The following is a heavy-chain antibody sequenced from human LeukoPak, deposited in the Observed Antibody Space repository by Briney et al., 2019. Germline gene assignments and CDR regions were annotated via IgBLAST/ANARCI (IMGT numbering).Heavy chain of an antibody. CDR2: INPSGGST. Sequence: ASVKVSCKASGHTFTSYYMHWVRQAPGQGLEWMGIINPSGGSTSYAQKFQGRVTMTRDTSTSTVYMELSSLRSEDTAVYYCARASDYYYDSSGHFDYWGQGTLVTVSS. CDR1: GHTFTSYY. J-gene: IGHJ4*02. V-gene: IGHV1-46*01. CDR3: ARASDYYYDSSGHFDY. D-gene: IGHD3-22*01.